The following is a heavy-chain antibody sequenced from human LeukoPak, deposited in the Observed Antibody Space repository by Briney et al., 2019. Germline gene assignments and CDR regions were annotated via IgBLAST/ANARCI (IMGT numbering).Heavy chain of an antibody. CDR2: ISGSAAST. V-gene: IGHV3-23*01. Sequence: GSLRLSCAASGFTFSTYAMIWVRQAPGEGLEWISSISGSAASTYYADSVKGRFTISRDNSKSTLYLQMDSLRAEDTAVYYCARDFSAKTADYWGQGTLVTVSS. CDR1: GFTFSTYA. J-gene: IGHJ4*02. CDR3: ARDFSAKTADY. D-gene: IGHD1-1*01.